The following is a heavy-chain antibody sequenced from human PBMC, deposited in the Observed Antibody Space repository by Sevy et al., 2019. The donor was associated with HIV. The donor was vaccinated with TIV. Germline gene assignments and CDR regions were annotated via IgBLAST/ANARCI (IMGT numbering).Heavy chain of an antibody. V-gene: IGHV3-30-3*01. CDR3: ARDAGYSTGWYAGY. Sequence: GGSLRLSCAASGFTFSSHAMHWVRQAPGNGLEWVAVLSYDASNQFYAESVKGRFTISRDTSKNTLYLQMNSLRVEDTAVYFCARDAGYSTGWYAGYWGQGTLVTVSS. CDR2: LSYDASNQ. D-gene: IGHD6-19*01. CDR1: GFTFSSHA. J-gene: IGHJ4*02.